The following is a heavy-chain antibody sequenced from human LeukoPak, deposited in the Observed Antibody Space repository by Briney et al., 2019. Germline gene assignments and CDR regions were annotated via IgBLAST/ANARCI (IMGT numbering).Heavy chain of an antibody. J-gene: IGHJ4*02. CDR2: INHSGST. D-gene: IGHD3-9*01. V-gene: IGHV4-34*01. CDR3: ARGVGNILTGYSLDY. CDR1: GGSFSGYY. Sequence: SETLSLTCAVYGGSFSGYYWSWIRQPPGKGLEWIGEINHSGSTNYNPSLKSRVTISVDTSKNQFSLKLSSVTAADTAVYYCARGVGNILTGYSLDYRGQGTLVTVSS.